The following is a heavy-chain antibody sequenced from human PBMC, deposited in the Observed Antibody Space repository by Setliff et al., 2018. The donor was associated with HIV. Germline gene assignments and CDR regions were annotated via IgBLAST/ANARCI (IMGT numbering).Heavy chain of an antibody. D-gene: IGHD4-17*01. CDR2: ISYDGSRI. CDR1: GFTFRTFA. CDR3: TKGVQRLRPYYFDS. V-gene: IGHV3-30*01. J-gene: IGHJ4*02. Sequence: GGSLRLSCVATGFTFRTFAMHWVRQAPGKGLEWVSVISYDGSRISYADSVKGRFTISRDNSKNTLFLHLNTLRPEDTAMYYCTKGVQRLRPYYFDSWGQGILVTVSS.